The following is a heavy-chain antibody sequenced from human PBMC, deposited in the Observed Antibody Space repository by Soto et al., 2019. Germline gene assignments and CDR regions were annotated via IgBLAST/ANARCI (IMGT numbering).Heavy chain of an antibody. CDR3: AKEIRLSGSSWFDY. D-gene: IGHD6-13*01. CDR2: ISWNSGSI. Sequence: EVQLVESGGGLVQPGRSLRLSCAASGFTFDDYAMHWVRQAPGKGLEWVSGISWNSGSIGYADSVKGRFTISRDNAKNSLYLQMNSLRAEDTALYYCAKEIRLSGSSWFDYWGQGTLVTVSS. V-gene: IGHV3-9*01. CDR1: GFTFDDYA. J-gene: IGHJ4*02.